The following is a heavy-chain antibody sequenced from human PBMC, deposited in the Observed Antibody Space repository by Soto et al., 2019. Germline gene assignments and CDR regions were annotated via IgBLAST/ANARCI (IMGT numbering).Heavy chain of an antibody. CDR3: ARGDINMVRGVPETVHWFDP. Sequence: GASVKVSCKASGGTFSSYAISWVRQAPGQGLEWMGGIIPIFGTANYAQKFQGRVTITADESTSTAYMELSSLRSEDTAVYYCARGDINMVRGVPETVHWFDPWGQGTLVTVSS. J-gene: IGHJ5*02. D-gene: IGHD3-10*01. CDR1: GGTFSSYA. V-gene: IGHV1-69*13. CDR2: IIPIFGTA.